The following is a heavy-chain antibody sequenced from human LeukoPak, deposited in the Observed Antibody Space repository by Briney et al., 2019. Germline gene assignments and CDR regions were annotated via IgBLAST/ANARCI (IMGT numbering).Heavy chain of an antibody. V-gene: IGHV4-61*01. CDR3: ARDIDSSGYLGYFDY. CDR1: GGSVSSGSYY. J-gene: IGHJ4*02. Sequence: SETLSLTCTVSGGSVSSGSYYWSWIRQPPGKGLEWIGYIYYSGSTNYNPSLKSRVTISVDTSKNQFSLKLSSVTAADTAVYYCARDIDSSGYLGYFDYWGQGTLVTVSS. D-gene: IGHD3-22*01. CDR2: IYYSGST.